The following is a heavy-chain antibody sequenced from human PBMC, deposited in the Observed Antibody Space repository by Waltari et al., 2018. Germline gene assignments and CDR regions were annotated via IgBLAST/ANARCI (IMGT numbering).Heavy chain of an antibody. V-gene: IGHV1-69*10. CDR2: IIPILGIA. Sequence: QVQLVQSGAEVKKPGSSVKVSCKASGGTFSSYAITWVRQAPGQGLEWMGGIIPILGIANYAQKFQGRVTITADKSTSTAYMELSSVTAADTAVYYSARVTYSGDWFDPWGQGTLVTVSS. D-gene: IGHD2-21*01. CDR1: GGTFSSYA. J-gene: IGHJ5*02. CDR3: ARVTYSGDWFDP.